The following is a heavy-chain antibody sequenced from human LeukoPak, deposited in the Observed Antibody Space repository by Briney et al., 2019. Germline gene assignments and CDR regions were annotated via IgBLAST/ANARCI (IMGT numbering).Heavy chain of an antibody. CDR1: GGSFSGYY. Sequence: SETLSLTCAVYGGSFSGYYWSWIRQPPGKGLEWIGEINHSGSTNYNPSLRSRLTISVDTSKNQFSLRLSSVTAADTAVYYCARYSGKGDYFDYWGQGTLVTVSS. J-gene: IGHJ4*02. V-gene: IGHV4-34*01. CDR2: INHSGST. CDR3: ARYSGKGDYFDY. D-gene: IGHD1-1*01.